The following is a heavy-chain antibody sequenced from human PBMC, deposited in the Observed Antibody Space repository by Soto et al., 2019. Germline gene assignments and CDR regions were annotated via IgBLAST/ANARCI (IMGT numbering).Heavy chain of an antibody. CDR1: GYTFTSYA. Sequence: QVQLVQSGAEVKKPGASVKVSCKASGYTFTSYAMHWVRQAPGQRREWMGWINAGNGNTKYSQKFQGSVTITRDTPASTAYMELSSLRSEDTAVYYCAGGDYYDILTGYYYYCGMDVWGQGTKVTVSS. CDR3: AGGDYYDILTGYYYYCGMDV. V-gene: IGHV1-3*01. CDR2: INAGNGNT. D-gene: IGHD3-9*01. J-gene: IGHJ6*02.